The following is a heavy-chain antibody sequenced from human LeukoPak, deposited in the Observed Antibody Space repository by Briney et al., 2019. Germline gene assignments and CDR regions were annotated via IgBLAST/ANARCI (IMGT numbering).Heavy chain of an antibody. V-gene: IGHV4-34*01. Sequence: SETLSLTCAVYGGSFSGYYWSWIRQPPGKGLEWIGEINHSGSTNYNPSLKSRVTISVDTSKNQFSLKLSSVTAADTAVYYCERGVISCSSGWFKDYWGQGTLVTVSS. CDR2: INHSGST. CDR3: ERGVISCSSGWFKDY. J-gene: IGHJ4*02. D-gene: IGHD6-19*01. CDR1: GGSFSGYY.